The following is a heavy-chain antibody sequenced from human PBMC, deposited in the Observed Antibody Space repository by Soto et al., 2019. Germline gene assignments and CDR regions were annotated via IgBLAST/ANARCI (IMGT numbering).Heavy chain of an antibody. CDR1: GFTVSSNY. D-gene: IGHD2-8*01. Sequence: GGSLRLSCAASGFTVSSNYMSWVRQAPGKGLEWVSVIYSGGSTYYADSVKGRFTISRDNSKNTLYLQMNSLRAEDTAVYYCARDTRMDPFYYYYGMDVWGQGTTVTVSS. CDR3: ARDTRMDPFYYYYGMDV. V-gene: IGHV3-53*01. CDR2: IYSGGST. J-gene: IGHJ6*02.